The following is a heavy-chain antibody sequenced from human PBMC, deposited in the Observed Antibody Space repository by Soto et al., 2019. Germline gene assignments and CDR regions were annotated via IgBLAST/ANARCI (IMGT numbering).Heavy chain of an antibody. V-gene: IGHV3-66*04. J-gene: IGHJ4*02. Sequence: EVQLVESGGGLVQPGGSLRLSRAASGFTVSSNYMSWVRQAPGKGLEWVSVIYSGGSAYYADSVKGRFTISRDNSKNTLYLQMNSLRAEDTAVYYCARHGYSYGGGYFVYWGQGTLVTVSS. CDR1: GFTVSSNY. CDR2: IYSGGSA. D-gene: IGHD5-18*01. CDR3: ARHGYSYGGGYFVY.